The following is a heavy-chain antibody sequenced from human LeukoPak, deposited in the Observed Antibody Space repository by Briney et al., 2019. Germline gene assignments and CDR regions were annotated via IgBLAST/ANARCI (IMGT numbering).Heavy chain of an antibody. CDR3: ARAERRGYDFWSGYYLPDY. J-gene: IGHJ4*02. D-gene: IGHD3-3*01. CDR1: GFTFSSYW. V-gene: IGHV3-7*01. Sequence: GGSLRLSCAASGFTFSSYWMNWVRQAPGKRLEWVANIKQDGSEKYYVDSVKGRFTISRDNANNSLYLQMNSLRAEDAAVYYCARAERRGYDFWSGYYLPDYWGQGTLVTVSS. CDR2: IKQDGSEK.